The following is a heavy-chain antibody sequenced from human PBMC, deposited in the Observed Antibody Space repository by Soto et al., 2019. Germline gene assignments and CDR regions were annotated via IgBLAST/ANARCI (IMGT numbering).Heavy chain of an antibody. CDR1: GYTFTSYG. Sequence: QVQLVQSGAEVKKPGASVKVSCKASGYTFTSYGISWVRQAPGQGLEWMGWISAYNGNTNYAQKLQGRVTMTTDTSTNTAYMALRSLRSDDAAVYYCASRASYYDILTGYYTLDYWGQGTLVTVSS. D-gene: IGHD3-9*01. CDR3: ASRASYYDILTGYYTLDY. CDR2: ISAYNGNT. V-gene: IGHV1-18*01. J-gene: IGHJ4*02.